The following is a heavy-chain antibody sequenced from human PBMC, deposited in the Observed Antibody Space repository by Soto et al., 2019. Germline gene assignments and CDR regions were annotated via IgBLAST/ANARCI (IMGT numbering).Heavy chain of an antibody. V-gene: IGHV4-30-4*01. J-gene: IGHJ3*02. D-gene: IGHD4-17*01. Sequence: SETLSLTCTVSGGSIISGDYYWSWIRQPPGKGLEWIGYIYYSGTTYYNPSLKSRLTISVDTSKNQFSLKLSSVTAADTAVYYCTNYGGNSRAFDIWGQGTMVTVSS. CDR2: IYYSGTT. CDR1: GGSIISGDYY. CDR3: TNYGGNSRAFDI.